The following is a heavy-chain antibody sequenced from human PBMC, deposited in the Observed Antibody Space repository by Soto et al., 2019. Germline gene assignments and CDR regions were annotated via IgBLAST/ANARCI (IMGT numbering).Heavy chain of an antibody. V-gene: IGHV1-46*01. D-gene: IGHD3-16*01. CDR2: INPGGTTT. Sequence: ASVKVSCKASGYSFTSHYMHWVRQAPGQGLEWMGTINPGGTTTSYAQKFQGRVTMTRDTSTSTVYMELRSLRSDDTAVYYCARSSAFYYFYYAMDVWGQGTTVTVSS. CDR3: ARSSAFYYFYYAMDV. J-gene: IGHJ6*02. CDR1: GYSFTSHY.